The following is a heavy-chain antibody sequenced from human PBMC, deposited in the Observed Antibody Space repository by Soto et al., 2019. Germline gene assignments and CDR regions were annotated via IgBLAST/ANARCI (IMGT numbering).Heavy chain of an antibody. V-gene: IGHV1-69*13. CDR2: IIPIFGTA. D-gene: IGHD6-13*01. Sequence: SVKVSCKASGGTFSSYAISWVRQAPGHGLEWMGGIIPIFGTANYAQKFQGRVTITADESTSTAYMELSSLRSEDTAVYYCATDLYPLSIAAARFDYWGQGTLVTVSS. J-gene: IGHJ4*02. CDR3: ATDLYPLSIAAARFDY. CDR1: GGTFSSYA.